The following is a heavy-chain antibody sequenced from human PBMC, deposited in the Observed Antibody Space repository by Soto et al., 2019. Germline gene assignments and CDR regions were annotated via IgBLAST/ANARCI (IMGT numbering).Heavy chain of an antibody. CDR1: GVSISSGNW. D-gene: IGHD3-10*01. CDR3: ARDADYGSGSSSFDY. Sequence: QVQLQESGPGLVKPSGTLSLTCAVSGVSISSGNWWSWVRQPPGKGLEWIGEIYHSGSTNYNPSLKSRVTISVDKSKNQFSLKLSSVTAADTAVYYCARDADYGSGSSSFDYWGQGTLVTVSS. CDR2: IYHSGST. J-gene: IGHJ4*02. V-gene: IGHV4-4*02.